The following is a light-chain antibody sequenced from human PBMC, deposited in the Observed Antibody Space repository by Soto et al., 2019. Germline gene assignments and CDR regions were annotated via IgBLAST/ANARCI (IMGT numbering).Light chain of an antibody. CDR1: QYVSRSY. CDR3: HQSGSSRWT. V-gene: IGKV3-20*01. CDR2: DGS. J-gene: IGKJ1*01. Sequence: EIVLTQSPGTLSLSPGERATLSCRASQYVSRSYLAWYQQKPGQAPRLLMYDGSRRAAGIPDRFSGSWSGTDFVLTISRLEPEDFAMYYCHQSGSSRWTFGQGTKVEIK.